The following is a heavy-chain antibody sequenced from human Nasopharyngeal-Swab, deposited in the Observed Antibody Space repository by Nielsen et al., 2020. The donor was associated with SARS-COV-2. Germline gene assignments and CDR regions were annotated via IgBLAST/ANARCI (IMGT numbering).Heavy chain of an antibody. CDR1: GYTFTSHY. V-gene: IGHV1-46*01. CDR3: ARDHPSDNCRLPACYYGMDV. J-gene: IGHJ6*02. Sequence: ASVKVSCKASGYTFTSHYMHWVRQAPAQGLEWMGIINPSGGSTSYAQKFQGRVTMTRDTSTSTVYMELSSLRSEDTAVYYCARDHPSDNCRLPACYYGMDVWGQGTTVTVSS. CDR2: INPSGGST. D-gene: IGHD1-1*01.